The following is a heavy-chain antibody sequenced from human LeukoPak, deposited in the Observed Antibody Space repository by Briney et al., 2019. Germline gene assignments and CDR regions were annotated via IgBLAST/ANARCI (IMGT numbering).Heavy chain of an antibody. J-gene: IGHJ4*02. Sequence: GGSLRLSCAASGFTFSTYNMNWVRQAPGKGLEWMAVISYHGINEYYADSVKGRFTISRDNSKSTLHLQMNSLRAEDTAVYYCAKVRWNNSGWYYLDTWGQGTLLTVSS. CDR3: AKVRWNNSGWYYLDT. CDR2: ISYHGINE. V-gene: IGHV3-30*18. CDR1: GFTFSTYN. D-gene: IGHD6-19*01.